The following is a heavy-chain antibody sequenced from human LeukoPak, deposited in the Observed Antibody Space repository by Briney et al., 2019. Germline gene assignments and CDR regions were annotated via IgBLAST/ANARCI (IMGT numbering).Heavy chain of an antibody. CDR2: IIPIFGTA. CDR3: ASNYDSSGCYGY. CDR1: GGTFSSYA. V-gene: IGHV1-69*05. J-gene: IGHJ4*02. Sequence: ASVKVSCKASGGTFSSYAISWVRQAPGQGLEWMGGIIPIFGTANYAQKFQGRVTITTDESTSTAYMELSSLRSEDTAVYYCASNYDSSGCYGYWGQGTLVTVSS. D-gene: IGHD3-22*01.